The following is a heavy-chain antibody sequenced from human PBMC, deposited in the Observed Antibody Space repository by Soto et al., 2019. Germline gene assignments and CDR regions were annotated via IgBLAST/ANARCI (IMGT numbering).Heavy chain of an antibody. CDR2: ISPYNSHT. CDR3: ARDLGEIFGVVTDY. V-gene: IGHV1-18*01. CDR1: GYIFNSYG. J-gene: IGHJ4*02. D-gene: IGHD3-3*01. Sequence: QVQLVQSGVEVKKPGASVKVSCKASGYIFNSYGISWVRQAPGQGLEWMGWISPYNSHTNYAQQLQGRVTMTTDRSTSTVYMELRSLRSDDTAVYYCARDLGEIFGVVTDYWGQGTLVTVSS.